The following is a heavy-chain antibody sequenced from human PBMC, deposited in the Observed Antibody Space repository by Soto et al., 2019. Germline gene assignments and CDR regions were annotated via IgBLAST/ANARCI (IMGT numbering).Heavy chain of an antibody. CDR1: GFTFSDDY. V-gene: IGHV3-11*01. CDR2: IGSSGTTI. Sequence: QVQLVESGGGLVKPGGSLRLSCAASGFTFSDDYMSWIRQAPGKGLEWVSYIGSSGTTINYADSVKGRFTISRDNAKNSLYLQMNSLRAEDTAVHYCARLGATTYNWNYIASWGQGTLVTVSS. J-gene: IGHJ4*02. CDR3: ARLGATTYNWNYIAS. D-gene: IGHD1-7*01.